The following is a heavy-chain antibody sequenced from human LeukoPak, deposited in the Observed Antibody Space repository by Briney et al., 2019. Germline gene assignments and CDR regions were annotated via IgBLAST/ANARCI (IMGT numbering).Heavy chain of an antibody. CDR2: IKQDGSEK. D-gene: IGHD3-9*01. V-gene: IGHV3-7*01. J-gene: IGHJ4*02. CDR3: ARDYLRYVRGPAY. CDR1: GFTFSSYW. Sequence: GGSLRLSCAASGFTFSSYWMSWVRQAPGKGLEWVANIKQDGSEKYYVDSVKGRFTISRDNAKNSLYLQMNSLRAEDTAVYYCARDYLRYVRGPAYWGQGTLVTVS.